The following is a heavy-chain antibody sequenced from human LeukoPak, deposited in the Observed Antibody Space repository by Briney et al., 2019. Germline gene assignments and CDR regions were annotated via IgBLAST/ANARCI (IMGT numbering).Heavy chain of an antibody. CDR1: GFTFSSYS. CDR2: ISTSSSYI. Sequence: GGSLRLSCAASGFTFSSYSMNWVRQAPGKGLEWVSFISTSSSYIHNADSVKGRFTISRDNAKNSLYLQMNSLGAEDTAVYYCARDTVEYSSSSGSYYFDYWGQGTLVTVSS. J-gene: IGHJ4*02. D-gene: IGHD6-6*01. CDR3: ARDTVEYSSSSGSYYFDY. V-gene: IGHV3-21*01.